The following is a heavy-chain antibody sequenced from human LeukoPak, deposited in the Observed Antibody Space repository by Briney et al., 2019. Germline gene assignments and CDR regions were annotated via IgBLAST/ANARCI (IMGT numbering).Heavy chain of an antibody. J-gene: IGHJ4*02. CDR3: ARLPYGGYVNGY. Sequence: PSETLSLTCAVYGGSFSGYYWSWIRQPPGKGLGWIGEINHSGSTNYNPSLKSRVTISVDTSKNQFSLKLSSVTAADTAVYYCARLPYGGYVNGYWGQGTLVTVSS. CDR1: GGSFSGYY. V-gene: IGHV4-34*01. CDR2: INHSGST. D-gene: IGHD5-12*01.